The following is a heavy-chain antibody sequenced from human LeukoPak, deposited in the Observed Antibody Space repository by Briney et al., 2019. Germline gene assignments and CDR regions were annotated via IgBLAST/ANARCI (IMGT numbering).Heavy chain of an antibody. Sequence: PGGSLRLSCAASGFTFSSFAMHWVRQAPGKGLEWVAFISYDGNNKYYADSVKGRFTISRDNSKNTLYLQMNSLRAEDTAVYYCARDGGWQQLEYYFDYWGQGTLVTVSS. D-gene: IGHD6-13*01. CDR2: ISYDGNNK. CDR3: ARDGGWQQLEYYFDY. CDR1: GFTFSSFA. V-gene: IGHV3-30-3*01. J-gene: IGHJ4*02.